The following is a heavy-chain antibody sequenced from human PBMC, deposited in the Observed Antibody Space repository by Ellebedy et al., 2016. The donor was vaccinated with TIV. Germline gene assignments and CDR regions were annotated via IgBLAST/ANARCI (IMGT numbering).Heavy chain of an antibody. D-gene: IGHD3-10*01. V-gene: IGHV4-4*02. CDR1: GGSISNGFW. CDR3: ARGVEAAVRGVQLDS. Sequence: SETLSLXXTVSGGSISNGFWWNWVRQSPGKGLEWMAEIYHTGSTNYNPSLRSRVTISIDRTKSQFSLKLNAVTAADTAVYYCARGVEAAVRGVQLDSWGLGTLVTVSS. CDR2: IYHTGST. J-gene: IGHJ4*02.